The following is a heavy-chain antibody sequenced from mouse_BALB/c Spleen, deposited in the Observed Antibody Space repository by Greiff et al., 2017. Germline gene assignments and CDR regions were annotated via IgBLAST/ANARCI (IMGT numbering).Heavy chain of an antibody. V-gene: IGHV2-2*02. CDR2: IWSGGST. CDR1: GFSLTSYG. CDR3: ARFYDYDGGPAWFAY. Sequence: QVQLKQSGPGLVQPSQSLSITCTVSGFSLTSYGVHWVRQSPGKGLEWLGVIWSGGSTDYNAAFISRLSISKDNSKSQVFFKMNSLQANDTAIYYCARFYDYDGGPAWFAYWGQGTLVTVSA. J-gene: IGHJ3*01. D-gene: IGHD2-4*01.